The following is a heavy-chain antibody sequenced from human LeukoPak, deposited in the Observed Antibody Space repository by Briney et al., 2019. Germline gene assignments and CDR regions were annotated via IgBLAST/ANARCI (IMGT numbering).Heavy chain of an antibody. V-gene: IGHV4-4*07. CDR2: IYTSGST. CDR3: ARAPYDFWSGYYPYYMDV. J-gene: IGHJ6*03. CDR1: GGSISSYY. D-gene: IGHD3-3*01. Sequence: PSETLSLTCTVSGGSISSYYWSWIRQPAGRGLEWIGRIYTSGSTNYNASPKSRVSMSVDTSKNQFSLKLSSVTAADTAVYYCARAPYDFWSGYYPYYMDVWGKGTTVTVSS.